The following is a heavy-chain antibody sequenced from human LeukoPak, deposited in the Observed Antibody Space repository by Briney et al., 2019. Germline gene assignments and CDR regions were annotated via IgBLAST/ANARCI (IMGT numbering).Heavy chain of an antibody. V-gene: IGHV3-21*01. CDR2: ISSSSSYI. CDR3: AREGIVLMVYAFDY. CDR1: GFTFSSYS. Sequence: PGGSLRLSCAASGFTFSSYSMNWVRQAPGKGLEWVSSISSSSSYIYYADSVKGRFTISRDNAKNSLYLQMNSLRAEDTAVYYCAREGIVLMVYAFDYWGQGTLVTVSS. J-gene: IGHJ4*02. D-gene: IGHD2-8*01.